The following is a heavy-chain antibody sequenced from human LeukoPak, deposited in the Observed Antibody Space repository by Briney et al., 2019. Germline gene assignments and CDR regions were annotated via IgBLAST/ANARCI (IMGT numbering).Heavy chain of an antibody. J-gene: IGHJ4*02. V-gene: IGHV3-49*04. CDR1: GFTFGDYA. CDR3: TRDRCDYGGRVFDY. CDR2: IRSKAYGGTT. Sequence: GGSLRLSCTASGFTFGDYAMSWVRQAPGKGLEWVGFIRSKAYGGTTEYAASVKGRFTISRDDSKSIAYLQMNSLKTEDTAVYYCTRDRCDYGGRVFDYWGQGTLVTVSS. D-gene: IGHD4-17*01.